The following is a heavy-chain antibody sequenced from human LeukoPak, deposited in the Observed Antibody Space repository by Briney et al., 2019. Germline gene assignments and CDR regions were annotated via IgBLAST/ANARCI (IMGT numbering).Heavy chain of an antibody. D-gene: IGHD6-19*01. CDR1: GFTFDDYA. Sequence: PGGSLRLSCAASGFTFDDYAMHWVRQAPGKGLEWVAHINSDGSEKNYVDSVKGRFTISRDNARNSQFLHMNSLRAEDTAVYYCASGGGWVFFNWGRGTLVTVSS. V-gene: IGHV3-7*01. J-gene: IGHJ4*02. CDR3: ASGGGWVFFN. CDR2: INSDGSEK.